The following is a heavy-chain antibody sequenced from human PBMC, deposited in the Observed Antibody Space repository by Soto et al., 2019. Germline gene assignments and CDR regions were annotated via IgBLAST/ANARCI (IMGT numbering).Heavy chain of an antibody. J-gene: IGHJ6*02. V-gene: IGHV4-59*13. CDR2: IHYSGST. CDR3: AIDRGRTRAYYYGVDV. Sequence: QVQLQESGPGLVKPSETLSLTCTVSGGAISGYYWSWIRQPPGKGLEWIGYIHYSGSTNSHPSLMIRITRSADTSKNQISLSLRSVTTAATAVYYCAIDRGRTRAYYYGVDVWCQGTTVIGSS. D-gene: IGHD3-10*01. CDR1: GGAISGYY.